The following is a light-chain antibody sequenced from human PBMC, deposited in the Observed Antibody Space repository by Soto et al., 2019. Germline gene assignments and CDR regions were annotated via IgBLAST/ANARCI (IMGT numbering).Light chain of an antibody. CDR3: QQFNSYPPWT. V-gene: IGKV1-13*02. CDR1: QGISSA. Sequence: AIQLTQSPSSLSASVGDRVTITCRASQGISSALAWYQQKPGKAPKLLIYDASSLGSGVPSRFSGSGSGTDFTLTISSLQPEDFATYYCQQFNSYPPWTFGQGTKVEIK. CDR2: DAS. J-gene: IGKJ1*01.